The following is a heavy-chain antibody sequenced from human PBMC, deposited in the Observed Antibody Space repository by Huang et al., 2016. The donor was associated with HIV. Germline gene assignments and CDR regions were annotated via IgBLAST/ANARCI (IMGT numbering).Heavy chain of an antibody. J-gene: IGHJ4*02. CDR3: AGQHIGEAATWF. V-gene: IGHV4-39*01. D-gene: IGHD6-13*01. CDR2: VYQIGST. Sequence: QLQLQESGPGQVKPSETLSLTCTVSGDFISSTNYYWGWIRQSPGKGLEWVGSVYQIGSTNYNPSLKSRVTLSVDTSRNRFSLRWNSVTAADTAVYYCAGQHIGEAATWFWGRETQVASPQ. CDR1: GDFISSTNYY.